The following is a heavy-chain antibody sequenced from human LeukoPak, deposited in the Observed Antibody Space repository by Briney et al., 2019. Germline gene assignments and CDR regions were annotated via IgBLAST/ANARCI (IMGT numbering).Heavy chain of an antibody. V-gene: IGHV4-38-2*02. J-gene: IGHJ4*02. CDR3: ARVRAYFDY. Sequence: SETLSLTCTVSGYSITSGYYWGWIRQHPGKGLEWIGSIYHSGSTYYNPTLKSRVTISVDTSKNQFSLKLSSVTAADTAVYYCARVRAYFDYWGQGTLVTVSS. CDR1: GYSITSGYY. CDR2: IYHSGST.